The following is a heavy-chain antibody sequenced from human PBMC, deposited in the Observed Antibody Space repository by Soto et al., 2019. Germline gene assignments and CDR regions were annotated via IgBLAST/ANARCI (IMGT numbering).Heavy chain of an antibody. D-gene: IGHD4-17*01. Sequence: QVQLQESGPGLVKPSGTLSLTCAVSSGSISSSNWWSWVRQPPGKGLEWIGEIYHSGSTNYNPSLKSRVTISVDKSKNQFSLKLSSVTDADTAVYYCAKSVDYGDYGDAFDIWGQGTMVTVSS. CDR1: SGSISSSNW. J-gene: IGHJ3*02. V-gene: IGHV4-4*02. CDR2: IYHSGST. CDR3: AKSVDYGDYGDAFDI.